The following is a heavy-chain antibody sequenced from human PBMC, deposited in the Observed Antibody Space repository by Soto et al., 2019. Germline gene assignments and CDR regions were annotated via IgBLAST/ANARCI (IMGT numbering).Heavy chain of an antibody. CDR2: IYSTGST. J-gene: IGHJ4*02. CDR1: GGSISSGHYF. D-gene: IGHD2-2*01. V-gene: IGHV4-30-4*01. Sequence: QVQLQESGRGLVKSSQTLSLTCTVSGGSISSGHYFWSWIRQPPGKGLVWIGYIYSTGSTYYNPSLKSRVTISVHTSKNQFSLKLNSVTAPDTAVYYCARRMPIDSYPFDYWGQGSLVTVSS. CDR3: ARRMPIDSYPFDY.